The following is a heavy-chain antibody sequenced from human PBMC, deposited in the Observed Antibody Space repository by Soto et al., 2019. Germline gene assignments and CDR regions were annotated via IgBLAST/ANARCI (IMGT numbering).Heavy chain of an antibody. J-gene: IGHJ6*03. CDR1: GFTFSSYG. D-gene: IGHD5-18*01. CDR3: AKGGYSYGSGYYYYYMDV. Sequence: GSLRLSCAASGFTFSSYGMHWVRQAPGKGLEWVAVIWYGGSNKYYADSVKGRFTISRDNSKNTLYLQMNSLRAEDTAVYYCAKGGYSYGSGYYYYYMDVWGKGTTVTVSS. V-gene: IGHV3-33*06. CDR2: IWYGGSNK.